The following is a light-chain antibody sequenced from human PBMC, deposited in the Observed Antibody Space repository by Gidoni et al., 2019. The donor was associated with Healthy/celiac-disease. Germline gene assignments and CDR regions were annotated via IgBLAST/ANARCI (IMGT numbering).Light chain of an antibody. CDR2: GAS. Sequence: EIVMTQSPATLSVSPGERATLSCRASQSVSSNLAGYQQKTGQAHRLLIYGASTRATGIPARFSGSGSGTEFTLNISSLQSEDFAVYYCQQYNNWLYTFGQGTKLEIK. CDR3: QQYNNWLYT. J-gene: IGKJ2*01. V-gene: IGKV3-15*01. CDR1: QSVSSN.